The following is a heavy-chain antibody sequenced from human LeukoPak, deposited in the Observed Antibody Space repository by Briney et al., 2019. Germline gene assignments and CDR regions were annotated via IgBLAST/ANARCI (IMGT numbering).Heavy chain of an antibody. D-gene: IGHD6-13*01. CDR1: GGSVSSGNYY. Sequence: SESLSLTCTVSGGSVSSGNYYWSWIRQPPGKGLEWIGFMSNSGHTDSNASLKSRVTISVDTSKNQFSLKLKSVTAADTAVYYCARVSVAGTGPDYWGQGTLVTVSS. CDR2: MSNSGHT. J-gene: IGHJ4*02. CDR3: ARVSVAGTGPDY. V-gene: IGHV4-61*01.